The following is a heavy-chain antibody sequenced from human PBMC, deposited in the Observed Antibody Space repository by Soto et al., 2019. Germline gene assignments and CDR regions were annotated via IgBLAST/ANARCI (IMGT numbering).Heavy chain of an antibody. Sequence: GGSLRLSCAASGFTFSSYAMGWVRQAPGKGLEWVSAIRGSGGSTYYADSMKGRFTISRDNSKNTLYLQMNSLRAEDTAVYYCAKDFQGVNPDYFDSWGQGTLVTVSS. CDR2: IRGSGGST. CDR1: GFTFSSYA. CDR3: AKDFQGVNPDYFDS. D-gene: IGHD3-10*01. V-gene: IGHV3-23*01. J-gene: IGHJ4*02.